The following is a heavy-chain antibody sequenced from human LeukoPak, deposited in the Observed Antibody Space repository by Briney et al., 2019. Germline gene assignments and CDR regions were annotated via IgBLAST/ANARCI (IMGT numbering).Heavy chain of an antibody. Sequence: GGSLRLSCAASGFTFSSYEMNWVRQAPGKGLEWVSYISSSGSTIYYADSVKGRFTISRDNAKNSLYLQMNSLRAEDTAVYYCARDRMVRGVKFDIWGQGTMVTVSS. CDR2: ISSSGSTI. CDR1: GFTFSSYE. V-gene: IGHV3-48*03. CDR3: ARDRMVRGVKFDI. J-gene: IGHJ3*02. D-gene: IGHD3-10*01.